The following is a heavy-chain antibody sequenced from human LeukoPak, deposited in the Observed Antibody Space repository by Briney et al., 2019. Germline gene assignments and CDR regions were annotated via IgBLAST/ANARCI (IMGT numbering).Heavy chain of an antibody. V-gene: IGHV4-39*01. CDR3: ARQVYDHIAVAGKIDY. CDR1: GVSISSSNSY. CDR2: IYYSGNT. Sequence: SETLSLTCTVSGVSISSSNSYWGWIRQPPGKGLEWIGSIYYSGNTYYNASLKSQVSISIDTSKNQFSLKLSSVTAADTAVYYCARQVYDHIAVAGKIDYWGQGTLVTVSS. J-gene: IGHJ4*02. D-gene: IGHD6-19*01.